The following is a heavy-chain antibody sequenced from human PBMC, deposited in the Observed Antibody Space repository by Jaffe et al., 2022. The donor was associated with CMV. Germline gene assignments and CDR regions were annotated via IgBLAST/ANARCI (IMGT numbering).Heavy chain of an antibody. CDR2: INAGNGNT. CDR1: GYTFTSYA. J-gene: IGHJ4*02. Sequence: QVQLVQSGAEVKKPGASVKVSCKASGYTFTSYAMHWVRQAPGQRLEWMGWINAGNGNTKYSQKFQGRVTITRDTSASTAYMELSSLRSEDTAVYYCAAEFGYSGSYGYWGQGTLVTVSS. CDR3: AAEFGYSGSYGY. D-gene: IGHD1-26*01. V-gene: IGHV1-3*01.